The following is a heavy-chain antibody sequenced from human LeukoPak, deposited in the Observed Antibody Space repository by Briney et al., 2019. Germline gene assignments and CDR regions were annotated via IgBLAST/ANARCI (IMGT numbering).Heavy chain of an antibody. CDR2: IRYDGSNK. V-gene: IGHV3-30*02. Sequence: GGSLRLSCAASGFTFSSYGMHWVRQAPGKGLEWVAFIRYDGSNKYYADSVKGRFTTSRDNSKNTLYLQMNSLRAEDTAVYYCAKRGNVDTAMVKDYWGQGTLVTVSS. D-gene: IGHD5-18*01. J-gene: IGHJ4*02. CDR1: GFTFSSYG. CDR3: AKRGNVDTAMVKDY.